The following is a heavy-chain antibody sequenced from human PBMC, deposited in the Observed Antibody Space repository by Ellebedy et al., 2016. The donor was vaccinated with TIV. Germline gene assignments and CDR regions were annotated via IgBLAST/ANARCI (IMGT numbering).Heavy chain of an antibody. CDR2: IYYSGST. D-gene: IGHD2-21*02. Sequence: SETLSLTXTVSGGSISSSSYYWGWIRQHPGKGLEWIGYIYYSGSTYYNPSLKSRVTISVDTSKNQFSLKLSSVTAADTAVYYCARESLTMTANWFDPWGQGTLVTVSS. V-gene: IGHV4-31*03. J-gene: IGHJ5*02. CDR1: GGSISSSSYY. CDR3: ARESLTMTANWFDP.